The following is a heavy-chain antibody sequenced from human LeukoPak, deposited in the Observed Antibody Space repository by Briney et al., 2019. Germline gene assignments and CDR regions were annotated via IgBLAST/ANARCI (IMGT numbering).Heavy chain of an antibody. D-gene: IGHD2/OR15-2a*01. CDR1: GFTFSNSW. Sequence: GGSLRLSCAASGFTFSNSWMSWVRQAPGKGLEWVANIKQDGSEKYYVDSVKGRFTISRDNAKNSLYLQMNSLRAEDTAVYYCARELSPAVKFYFDSWGQGTQVTVSS. J-gene: IGHJ4*02. V-gene: IGHV3-7*01. CDR3: ARELSPAVKFYFDS. CDR2: IKQDGSEK.